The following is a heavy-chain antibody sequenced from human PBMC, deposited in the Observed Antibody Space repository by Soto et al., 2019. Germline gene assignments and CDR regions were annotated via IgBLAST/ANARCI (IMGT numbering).Heavy chain of an antibody. Sequence: QVQLVESGGGVVQPGRSLRLSCAASGFTFSNYAMHWVRQAPGKGLEWVAVISYDGRKKYYTDSVKGRFTVSRDDSKNTLYLQMNSLRVQYSTVYFRTTVGWATISSGPLDSWGQGTLVTVSS. CDR2: ISYDGRKK. J-gene: IGHJ4*02. CDR1: GFTFSNYA. CDR3: TTVGWATISSGPLDS. V-gene: IGHV3-30*04. D-gene: IGHD1-26*01.